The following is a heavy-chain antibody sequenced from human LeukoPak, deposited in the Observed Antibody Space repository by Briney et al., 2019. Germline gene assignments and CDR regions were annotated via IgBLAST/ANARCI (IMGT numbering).Heavy chain of an antibody. J-gene: IGHJ4*02. Sequence: GGSLRLSCIASGFSFGDGVMSWFRQAPGKGLEWVGCIRSKAYGGTTQYAASVKGRFTISREDSKSIAYLQMNGLKAEGTAVYYCARSYDVLSGYFPPDYWGQGTLVTVSS. CDR2: IRSKAYGGTT. V-gene: IGHV3-49*03. D-gene: IGHD3-3*01. CDR1: GFSFGDGV. CDR3: ARSYDVLSGYFPPDY.